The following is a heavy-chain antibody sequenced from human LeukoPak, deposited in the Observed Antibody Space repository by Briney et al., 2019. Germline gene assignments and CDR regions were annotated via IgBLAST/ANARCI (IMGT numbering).Heavy chain of an antibody. D-gene: IGHD3-3*01. CDR1: GFTFSSYA. CDR2: ISYDGSNK. V-gene: IGHV3-30-3*01. Sequence: PGGSLRLSCAASGFTFSSYAMHWVRQAPGKGLEWVAVISYDGSNKYYADSVKGRFTISRDNSKNTLYLQMNSLRAEDTAVYYCARGRSTYYDFWSGYQLAPHDAFDIWGQGTMVTVSS. J-gene: IGHJ3*02. CDR3: ARGRSTYYDFWSGYQLAPHDAFDI.